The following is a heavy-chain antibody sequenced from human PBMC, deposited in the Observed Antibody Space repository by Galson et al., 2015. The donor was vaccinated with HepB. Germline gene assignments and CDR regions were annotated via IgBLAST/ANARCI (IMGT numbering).Heavy chain of an antibody. CDR2: IYYSGST. CDR1: GGSISSSSYY. J-gene: IGHJ4*02. Sequence: TLSLTCTVSGGSISSSSYYWGWIRQPPGKGLEWIGSIYYSGSTYYNPSLKSRVTISVDTPKNQFSLKLSSVTAADTAVYYCARGAVAGTSLDYWGQGTLVTVSS. D-gene: IGHD6-19*01. V-gene: IGHV4-39*01. CDR3: ARGAVAGTSLDY.